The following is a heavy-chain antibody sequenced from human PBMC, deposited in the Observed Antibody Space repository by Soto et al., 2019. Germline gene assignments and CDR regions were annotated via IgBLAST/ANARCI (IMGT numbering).Heavy chain of an antibody. CDR1: GFTFSSYT. D-gene: IGHD3-10*01. V-gene: IGHV3-33*01. J-gene: IGHJ4*02. CDR3: AREGWDTGRGVSLSHDY. Sequence: QVQLVESGGGVVQPERSLRLSCAASGFTFSSYTMHWVRQAPGKGLEWVASIWYDGGHKYYADSVKGRFTISRDNSKNMLNLQMNSLRAEDTAVYYCAREGWDTGRGVSLSHDYWGQGTLVTVSS. CDR2: IWYDGGHK.